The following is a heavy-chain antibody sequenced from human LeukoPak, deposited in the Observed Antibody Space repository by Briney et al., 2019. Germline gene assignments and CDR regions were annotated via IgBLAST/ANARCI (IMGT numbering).Heavy chain of an antibody. V-gene: IGHV3-20*04. CDR1: GFTFDDYG. J-gene: IGHJ5*02. Sequence: GGSLRLSCAASGFTFDDYGMSWVRQALGKGLEWVSGINWNGGSTGYADSVKGRFTISRDNAKNSLYLQMNSLRAEDTALYYCARDPEPIMGSGRSWFDPWGQGTLVTVSS. D-gene: IGHD1-14*01. CDR2: INWNGGST. CDR3: ARDPEPIMGSGRSWFDP.